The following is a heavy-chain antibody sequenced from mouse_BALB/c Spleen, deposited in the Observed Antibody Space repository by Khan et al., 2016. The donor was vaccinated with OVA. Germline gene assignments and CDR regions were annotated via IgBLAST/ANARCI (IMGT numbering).Heavy chain of an antibody. CDR1: GFSFTDYM. CDR2: INPYYCST. J-gene: IGHJ3*01. CDR3: ERSGWLQGLFGY. D-gene: IGHD2-2*01. V-gene: IGHV1-39*01. Sequence: VQLKQSGPELVKPGASVKISCQTSGFSFTDYMMLWVQQSHGNSLAWIGSINPYYCSTPYTLTFKDQATLTVDQSSNTAYMQLNSLTSEASAVYYCERSGWLQGLFGYWGQGTLVTVSA.